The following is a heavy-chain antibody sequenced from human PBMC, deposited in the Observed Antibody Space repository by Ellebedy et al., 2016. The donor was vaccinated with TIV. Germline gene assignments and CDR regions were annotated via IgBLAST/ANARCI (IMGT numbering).Heavy chain of an antibody. D-gene: IGHD6-19*01. J-gene: IGHJ4*02. CDR1: GFTLRSYW. Sequence: GESLKISXSASGFTLRSYWMTWVRQAPGKGLEWVANINRDGGEKNHVDSVKGRFTISRDNAKNSLYLQMNSLRAEDTAVYYCARDGGWPYPFDCWGQGTLVTVSS. CDR2: INRDGGEK. V-gene: IGHV3-7*01. CDR3: ARDGGWPYPFDC.